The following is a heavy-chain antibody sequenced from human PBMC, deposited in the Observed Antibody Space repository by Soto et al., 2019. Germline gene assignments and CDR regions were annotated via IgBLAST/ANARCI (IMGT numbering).Heavy chain of an antibody. J-gene: IGHJ4*02. Sequence: SGTISLTCAASGGSISSGGYSWSWIRQPPGKELEWIGYIYYSGSTNYNPSLKSRVTISADTSKNQFSLKLSSVTAADTAVYYCARGAIAAQAFDSWGQGTLVTVSS. CDR2: IYYSGST. D-gene: IGHD6-13*01. CDR1: GGSISSGGYS. V-gene: IGHV4-61*08. CDR3: ARGAIAAQAFDS.